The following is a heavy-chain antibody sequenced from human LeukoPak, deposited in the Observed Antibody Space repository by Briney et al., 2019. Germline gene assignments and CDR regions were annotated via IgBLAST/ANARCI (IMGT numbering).Heavy chain of an antibody. CDR2: ISASAATT. V-gene: IGHV3-23*01. CDR3: AKDRSIGTYYTFDH. J-gene: IGHJ4*02. Sequence: PGGSLRLSCAASGFTFNNYVMTWVRQAPGKGLEWVSSISASAATTYYADSVRGRFTVSRDNSNNTLYLQMSSLTAADTAVYYCAKDRSIGTYYTFDHWGQGTLVTVSS. D-gene: IGHD1-26*01. CDR1: GFTFNNYV.